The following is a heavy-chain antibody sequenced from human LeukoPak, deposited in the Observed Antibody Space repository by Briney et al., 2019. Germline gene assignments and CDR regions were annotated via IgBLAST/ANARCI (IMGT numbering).Heavy chain of an antibody. J-gene: IGHJ5*02. Sequence: ASVKVSCKASGYTFTSYYLHWVRQAPGQGLEWMGIINPSGGSTSYAQKFQGRVTMTRDTSTSTVYMELSSLRSEDTAVYYCARTLTPPNWFDPWGQGTLVTVSS. D-gene: IGHD2-15*01. V-gene: IGHV1-46*01. CDR1: GYTFTSYY. CDR2: INPSGGST. CDR3: ARTLTPPNWFDP.